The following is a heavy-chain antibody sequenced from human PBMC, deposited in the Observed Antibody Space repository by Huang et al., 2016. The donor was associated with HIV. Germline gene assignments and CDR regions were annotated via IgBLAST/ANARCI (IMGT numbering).Heavy chain of an antibody. D-gene: IGHD2-15*01. J-gene: IGHJ4*02. CDR2: ISYDGSSG. CDR3: AKESRWYSDLDN. CDR1: GFTFNNFG. Sequence: QVQLVESGGGVVQPGRSLRRSCVASGFTFNNFGMHWVRQAQGKVLDGGAVISYDGSSGRYSESGKGRFTISRDNPMDTLYLQMNSLRPDDTAVYYCAKESRWYSDLDNWGQGTLVTVSS. V-gene: IGHV3-30*18.